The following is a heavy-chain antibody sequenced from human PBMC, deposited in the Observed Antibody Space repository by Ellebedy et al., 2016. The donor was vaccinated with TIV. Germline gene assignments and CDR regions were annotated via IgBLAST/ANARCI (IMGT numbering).Heavy chain of an antibody. V-gene: IGHV3-7*01. J-gene: IGHJ4*02. CDR1: GFTFSSYW. Sequence: GESLKISCEASGFTFSSYWMSWVRQAPGKGLEWVANIKQGGSETNYVDSVKGRFTISRDNAKNSLYLQMNSLRAEDTAVYYCARDLVGATAFDYWGQGTLVTVSS. CDR2: IKQGGSET. D-gene: IGHD1-26*01. CDR3: ARDLVGATAFDY.